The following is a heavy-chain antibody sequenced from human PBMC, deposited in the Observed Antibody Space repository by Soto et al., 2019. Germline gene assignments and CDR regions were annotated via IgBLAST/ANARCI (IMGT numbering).Heavy chain of an antibody. CDR1: GFTFDDYA. D-gene: IGHD3-22*01. J-gene: IGHJ4*02. CDR3: SRYYYDSSGYYDDY. Sequence: ESGGGLVQPGRSLRLSCAASGFTFDDYAMHWVRQAPGKGLEWVSGISWNSGSIGYADSVKGRFTISRDNAKNSLYLQMNSLRAEDTAVYYCSRYYYDSSGYYDDYWGQGTLVTVSS. CDR2: ISWNSGSI. V-gene: IGHV3-9*01.